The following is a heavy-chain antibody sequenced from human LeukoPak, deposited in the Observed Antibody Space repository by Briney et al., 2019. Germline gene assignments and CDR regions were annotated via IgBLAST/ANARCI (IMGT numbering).Heavy chain of an antibody. CDR2: ISSSSSYI. CDR1: GFTFSSYS. D-gene: IGHD2-2*02. CDR3: ARTLRVVVVPAAIKAFDI. J-gene: IGHJ3*02. Sequence: KPGGSLRLSCAASGFTFSSYSMNWVRHAPGKGLEWVSSISSSSSYIYYAGSVKGRFTISRDNAKNSLYLQMNSLRAEDTAVYYCARTLRVVVVPAAIKAFDIWGQGTMVTVSS. V-gene: IGHV3-21*01.